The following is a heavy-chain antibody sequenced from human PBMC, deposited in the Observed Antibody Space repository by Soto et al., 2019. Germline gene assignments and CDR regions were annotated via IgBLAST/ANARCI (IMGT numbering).Heavy chain of an antibody. Sequence: QVQLVQSGAEVKKPGASVKVSCKASGYTFTSYGISWVRQAPGQGLEWMGWISAYNGNTNYAQKLQGRVTMTTDTXXSXAXXELRSLRSDDTAVYYCARDLAWGYYDSSGSDAFDIWGQGTMVTVSS. J-gene: IGHJ3*02. CDR3: ARDLAWGYYDSSGSDAFDI. D-gene: IGHD3-22*01. V-gene: IGHV1-18*01. CDR2: ISAYNGNT. CDR1: GYTFTSYG.